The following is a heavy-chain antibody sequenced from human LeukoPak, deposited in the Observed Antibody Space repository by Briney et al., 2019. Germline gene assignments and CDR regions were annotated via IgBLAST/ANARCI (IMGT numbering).Heavy chain of an antibody. CDR3: ASQGYHDSSGFYYFDH. D-gene: IGHD3-22*01. J-gene: IGHJ4*02. V-gene: IGHV4-4*07. Sequence: SETLSLTCTVSGGSSSNYYWNWIRQPAGKGLEWIGRIYTTGSTSYNPSLKSRVTLSMDTSKNQFSLNLRSVTAADTAVYYCASQGYHDSSGFYYFDHWGQGTLVTVSS. CDR2: IYTTGST. CDR1: GGSSSNYY.